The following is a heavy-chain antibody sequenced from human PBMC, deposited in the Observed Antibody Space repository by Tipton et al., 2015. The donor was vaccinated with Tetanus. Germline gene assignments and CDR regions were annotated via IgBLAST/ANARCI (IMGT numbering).Heavy chain of an antibody. CDR1: GGSMNSYY. CDR2: IYSPGTT. J-gene: IGHJ6*02. CDR3: ARDGGNYFYYGMNV. V-gene: IGHV4-59*12. Sequence: LRLSCTVSGGSMNSYYWSWIRQPPGKGLEWIGYIYSPGTTSYAPSLRGRATISFDSVKNHFSLSLSSVTAADTAMYYCARDGGNYFYYGMNVWGQGAAVTVSS.